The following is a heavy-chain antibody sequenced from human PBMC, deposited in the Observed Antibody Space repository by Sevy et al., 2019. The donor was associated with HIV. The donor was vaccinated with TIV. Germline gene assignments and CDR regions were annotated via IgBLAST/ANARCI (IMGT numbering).Heavy chain of an antibody. D-gene: IGHD3-22*01. CDR3: ARTYYYDSSGYHARNYYYYGMDV. CDR2: ISYDGSNK. V-gene: IGHV3-30-3*01. Sequence: GGSLRLSCAASGFTFSSYAMHWVRQAPGKGLEWVAVISYDGSNKYYADSVKGRFTISRDNSKNTLYLQMNSLRAEDTAVYDCARTYYYDSSGYHARNYYYYGMDVWGQGTTVTVSS. J-gene: IGHJ6*02. CDR1: GFTFSSYA.